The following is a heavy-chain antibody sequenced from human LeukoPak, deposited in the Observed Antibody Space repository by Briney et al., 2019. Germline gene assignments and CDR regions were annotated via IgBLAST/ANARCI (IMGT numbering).Heavy chain of an antibody. D-gene: IGHD2-2*01. J-gene: IGHJ3*02. CDR3: ARVMRDIVVVPTAHAFDI. V-gene: IGHV4-59*08. Sequence: SETLSLTCTVSGGSISGYYWTWIRQPPEKGLEWIGYIYYTGSAIYNASLKSRVTISVDTSKNKFSLKLSSVTAADTAVYYCARVMRDIVVVPTAHAFDIWGQGTMVTVSS. CDR1: GGSISGYY. CDR2: IYYTGSA.